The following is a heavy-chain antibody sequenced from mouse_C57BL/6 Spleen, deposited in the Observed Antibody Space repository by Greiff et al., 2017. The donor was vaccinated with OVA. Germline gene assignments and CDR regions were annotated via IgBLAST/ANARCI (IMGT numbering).Heavy chain of an antibody. J-gene: IGHJ2*01. D-gene: IGHD2-2*01. V-gene: IGHV1-42*01. Sequence: EVKLQESGPELVKPGASVKISCKASGYSFTGYYMNWVKQSPEKSLEWIGEINPSTGGTTYNQKFKAKATLTVDKSSSTAYMQLKSLTSEDSAVYYCAREGSMVTTRRYYFDYWGQGTTLTVSS. CDR1: GYSFTGYY. CDR3: AREGSMVTTRRYYFDY. CDR2: INPSTGGT.